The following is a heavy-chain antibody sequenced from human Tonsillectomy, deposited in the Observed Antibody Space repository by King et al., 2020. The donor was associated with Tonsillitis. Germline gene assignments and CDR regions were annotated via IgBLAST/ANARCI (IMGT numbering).Heavy chain of an antibody. J-gene: IGHJ4*02. Sequence: QLVQSGAEVKQPGESLKISCKGSGYSFPNYWVGWVHQMPGKGLEWMGIIYPGDSNTRYSPSFQGQVTISADKSISTAYLEWSSLKASDTAMYYCVRRDLYCSGGTCQPWYFDYWGQGTLVTVSS. V-gene: IGHV5-51*07. CDR2: IYPGDSNT. CDR3: VRRDLYCSGGTCQPWYFDY. D-gene: IGHD2-15*01. CDR1: GYSFPNYW.